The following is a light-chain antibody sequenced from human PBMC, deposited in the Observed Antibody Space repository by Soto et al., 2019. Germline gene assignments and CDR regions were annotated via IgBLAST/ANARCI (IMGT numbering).Light chain of an antibody. Sequence: QSALTQPASVSGSLGQSITISCTGTSGDVGSYNLVSWYQHHPGKAPKLMIYEGSKRPSGVSNRFSGSKSGSTASLTISGLQAEDEADYYCCSYARSSTYVFGTGTKVTVL. J-gene: IGLJ1*01. CDR1: SGDVGSYNL. V-gene: IGLV2-23*01. CDR2: EGS. CDR3: CSYARSSTYV.